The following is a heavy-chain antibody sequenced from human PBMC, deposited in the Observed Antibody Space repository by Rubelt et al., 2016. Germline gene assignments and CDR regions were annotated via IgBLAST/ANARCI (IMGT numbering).Heavy chain of an antibody. J-gene: IGHJ4*02. CDR1: GFTFSTYW. D-gene: IGHD4-17*01. CDR3: ARDYGDY. V-gene: IGHV3-7*04. CDR2: IKQDESEA. Sequence: EVQLVESGGDLVQPGESLRLSCASSGFTFSTYWMNWVRQAPGQGLEWVANIKQDESEAHYADSVMGRFTISSDNAKNAVYRQMNSRRAEETAVYYCARDYGDYWGQGTLVTVSS.